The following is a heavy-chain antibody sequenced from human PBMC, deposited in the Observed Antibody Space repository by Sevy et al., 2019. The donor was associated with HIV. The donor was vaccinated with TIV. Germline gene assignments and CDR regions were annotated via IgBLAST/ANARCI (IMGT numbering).Heavy chain of an antibody. V-gene: IGHV3-48*03. CDR1: GFTFSSYE. CDR2: ICSDGTTI. J-gene: IGHJ4*02. D-gene: IGHD3-22*01. Sequence: GGSLRLSCAASGFTFSSYEMNWVRQAPGKGLEWVSYICSDGTTIYYADSVKGRFTISRDNAQNSVSLQMNSLRAEDTAVYYCARDLDANSGYYYGAIDYWGQGTLVTVSS. CDR3: ARDLDANSGYYYGAIDY.